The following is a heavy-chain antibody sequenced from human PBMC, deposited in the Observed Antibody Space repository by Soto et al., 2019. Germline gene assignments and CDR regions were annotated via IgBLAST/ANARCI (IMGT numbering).Heavy chain of an antibody. D-gene: IGHD4-17*01. Sequence: SETLSLTCTVSGGSISSYYWSWIRQPPGKGLEWIGYIYYSGSTNYNPSLKSRVTISVDTSKNQFSLKLSSVTAADTAVYYCARGSTMVTTFEGWGQGTLVTVSS. CDR3: ARGSTMVTTFEG. V-gene: IGHV4-59*01. J-gene: IGHJ4*02. CDR2: IYYSGST. CDR1: GGSISSYY.